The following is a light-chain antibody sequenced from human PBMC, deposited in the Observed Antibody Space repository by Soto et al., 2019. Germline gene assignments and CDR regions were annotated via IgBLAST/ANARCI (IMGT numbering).Light chain of an antibody. CDR1: QHVTTTY. CDR3: QQYDSSFT. Sequence: IVLTQSPVTLSLSPGERATLSCTASQHVTTTYIAWYQQKFGQAPRLLIYGASTRATGTPDRFTGGGFGTDFTLTISRVEPEDFAVYYCQQYDSSFTFGGGTKVEMK. CDR2: GAS. J-gene: IGKJ4*01. V-gene: IGKV3-20*01.